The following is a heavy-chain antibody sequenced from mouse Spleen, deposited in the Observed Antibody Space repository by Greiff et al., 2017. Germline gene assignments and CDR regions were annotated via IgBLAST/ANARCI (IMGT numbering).Heavy chain of an antibody. J-gene: IGHJ2*01. Sequence: EVMLVESGGGLVKPGGSLKLSCAASGFTFSSYAMSWVRQTPEKRLEWVATISSGGSYTYYPDSVKGRFTISRDNAKNTLYLQMSSLRSEDTAMYYCARQTGDYWGQGTTLTVSS. CDR3: ARQTGDY. CDR2: ISSGGSYT. CDR1: GFTFSSYA. V-gene: IGHV5-9-1*01. D-gene: IGHD4-1*01.